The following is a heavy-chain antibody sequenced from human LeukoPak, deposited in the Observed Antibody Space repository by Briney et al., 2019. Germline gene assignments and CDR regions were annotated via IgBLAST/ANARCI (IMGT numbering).Heavy chain of an antibody. D-gene: IGHD3-16*01. CDR2: INVANGDT. Sequence: GASVKVSCKPSGYTFTAHAVHWVRQAPGQRLEWMGWINVANGDTGYSQKFQDRVTITRDTSASTGYMEMNSLISEDTAVYYCTSKPRGESRPFDYWGQGTLVTVSS. V-gene: IGHV1-3*01. J-gene: IGHJ4*02. CDR3: TSKPRGESRPFDY. CDR1: GYTFTAHA.